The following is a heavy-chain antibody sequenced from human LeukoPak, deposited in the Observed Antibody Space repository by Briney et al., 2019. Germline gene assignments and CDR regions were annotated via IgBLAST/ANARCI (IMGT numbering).Heavy chain of an antibody. V-gene: IGHV3-9*01. CDR2: ISWNSGSI. CDR1: GFTFDDYA. J-gene: IGHJ4*02. Sequence: PGGSMRLSCAASGFTFDDYAMHWVRQAPGKGLEWVSGISWNSGSIGYADSVKGRFTISRDNAKNSLYLQMNSLRAEDTALYYCAKVAAAGTFVDYWGQGTLVTVSS. CDR3: AKVAAAGTFVDY. D-gene: IGHD6-13*01.